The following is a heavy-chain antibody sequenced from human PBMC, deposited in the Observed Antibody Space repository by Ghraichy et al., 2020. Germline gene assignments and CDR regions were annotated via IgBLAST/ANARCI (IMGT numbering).Heavy chain of an antibody. V-gene: IGHV2-5*01. Sequence: SGPTLVKPQQTLTLTCTFSGFSLTTGGVGVGWIRQPPGKALEWLATIYWNDDKRFNPSLKSRLTINKDTSRNQVVLTMTNMDPADTATYFCAHRRRFCTTTPCPMFDYWGQGPLVPVSS. CDR2: IYWNDDK. CDR3: AHRRRFCTTTPCPMFDY. CDR1: GFSLTTGGVG. D-gene: IGHD2-15*01. J-gene: IGHJ4*02.